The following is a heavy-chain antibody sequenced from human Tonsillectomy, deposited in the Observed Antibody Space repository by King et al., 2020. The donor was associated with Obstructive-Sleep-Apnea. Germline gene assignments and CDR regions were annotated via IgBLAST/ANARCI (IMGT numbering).Heavy chain of an antibody. CDR2: IIPIIDIA. Sequence: VQLVESGAEVKKPGSSVKVSCKASGGIFSSYAISWVRQAPGQGLEWMGGIIPIIDIANYAQKFQGRVTITADKSTNTAYMELSSLGSDDTAVYYCARDRAAPDIVVVVDGVHYYGMDVWGQGTTVTVS. CDR3: ARDRAAPDIVVVVDGVHYYGMDV. J-gene: IGHJ6*02. CDR1: GGIFSSYA. D-gene: IGHD2-15*01. V-gene: IGHV1-69*17.